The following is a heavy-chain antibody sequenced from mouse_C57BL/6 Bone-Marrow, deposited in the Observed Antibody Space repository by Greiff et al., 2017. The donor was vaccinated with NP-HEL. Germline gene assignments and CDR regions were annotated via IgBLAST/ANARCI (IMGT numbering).Heavy chain of an antibody. V-gene: IGHV1-54*01. J-gene: IGHJ1*03. CDR3: ARWGWWYFDV. D-gene: IGHD2-3*01. Sequence: VQLQESGAELVRPGTSVKVSCKASGYAFTNYLIEWVKQRPGQGLEWIGVINPGSGGTNYNEKFKGKATLTADKSSSTAYMQLSSLTSEDSAVYFCARWGWWYFDVWGTGTTVTVSS. CDR2: INPGSGGT. CDR1: GYAFTNYL.